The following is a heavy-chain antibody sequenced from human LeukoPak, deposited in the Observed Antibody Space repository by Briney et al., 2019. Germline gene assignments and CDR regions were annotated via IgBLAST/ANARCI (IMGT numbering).Heavy chain of an antibody. CDR2: INHSGST. Sequence: SETLSLTCAVYGGSFSGYYWSWIRQPPGKGLEWIGEINHSGSTNYNPSLKSRVTISVDTSKNHFSLKLSSVTAADTAVYYCASAPDYGFIWYFDLWGRGTLVTVSS. D-gene: IGHD3-3*01. J-gene: IGHJ2*01. V-gene: IGHV4-34*01. CDR1: GGSFSGYY. CDR3: ASAPDYGFIWYFDL.